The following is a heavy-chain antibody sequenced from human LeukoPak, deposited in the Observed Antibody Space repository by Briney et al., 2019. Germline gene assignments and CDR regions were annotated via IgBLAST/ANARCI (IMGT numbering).Heavy chain of an antibody. J-gene: IGHJ6*02. CDR3: ARGSKWWYGMDV. CDR2: MNPDSGNT. CDR1: GYTFTSYD. V-gene: IGHV1-8*01. D-gene: IGHD2-15*01. Sequence: ASVKVSCKASGYTFTSYDINWVRQATGQGLEWMGWMNPDSGNTGYAQKFQGRVTMTRNTSISTAYMELSSLRSEDTAVYYCARGSKWWYGMDVWGQGTTVTVSS.